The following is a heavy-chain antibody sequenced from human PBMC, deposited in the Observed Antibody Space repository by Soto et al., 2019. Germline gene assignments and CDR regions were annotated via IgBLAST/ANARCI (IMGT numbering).Heavy chain of an antibody. CDR2: IIPVFQTA. J-gene: IGHJ4*02. D-gene: IGHD3-22*01. Sequence: QEQLVQSGAEVKKPGSSVKVSCKASGGLFSSYPFGWVRQVPGQGLEWMGGIIPVFQTAYYTQRFQGRVTITADESTNTAYMELSSLRSEDTAIYYCARGGSGYTWFNEFWGQGTLVTVSS. CDR3: ARGGSGYTWFNEF. CDR1: GGLFSSYP. V-gene: IGHV1-69*01.